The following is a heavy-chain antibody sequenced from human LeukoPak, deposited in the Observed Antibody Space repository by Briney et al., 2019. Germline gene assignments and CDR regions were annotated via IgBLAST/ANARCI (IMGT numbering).Heavy chain of an antibody. V-gene: IGHV4-34*01. Sequence: PSETLSLTCAVYGGSFSGYYWSWIRQPPGKGLEWIGEINHSGSTNYNPSLKSRVTISVDTSKNQFSLKLSSVTAADTAVYYCATSPYDYVWGSYRPYNWFDPWGQGTLVTVSS. CDR1: GGSFSGYY. CDR2: INHSGST. J-gene: IGHJ5*02. CDR3: ATSPYDYVWGSYRPYNWFDP. D-gene: IGHD3-16*02.